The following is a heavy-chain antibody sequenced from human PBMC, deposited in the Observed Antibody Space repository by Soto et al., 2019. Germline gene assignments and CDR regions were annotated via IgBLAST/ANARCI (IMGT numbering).Heavy chain of an antibody. J-gene: IGHJ6*02. CDR1: GFTFSSYA. Sequence: GGSLRLSCAASGFTFSSYAMSWVRQAPGKGLEWVSAISGSGGSTYYANSVKGRFTISRDNSKNTLYLQMNSLRAEDTAVYYCAKTGPYYDFWSGYSNYYYGMDVWGQGTTVTVSS. CDR3: AKTGPYYDFWSGYSNYYYGMDV. V-gene: IGHV3-23*01. D-gene: IGHD3-3*01. CDR2: ISGSGGST.